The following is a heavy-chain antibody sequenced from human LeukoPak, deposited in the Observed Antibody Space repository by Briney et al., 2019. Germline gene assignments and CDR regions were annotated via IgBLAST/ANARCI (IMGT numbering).Heavy chain of an antibody. D-gene: IGHD3-10*01. V-gene: IGHV3-23*01. J-gene: IGHJ4*02. CDR3: AKSITMVRGASFDY. CDR1: GFTFSSYA. Sequence: GGSLRLSCAASGFTFSSYAMSWVRQAPGKGLEWVSAISGSGGSTYYADSVKGRFTISRDNSKNRLYLQMNSLRAEDTAVYYCAKSITMVRGASFDYWGQGTLVTVSS. CDR2: ISGSGGST.